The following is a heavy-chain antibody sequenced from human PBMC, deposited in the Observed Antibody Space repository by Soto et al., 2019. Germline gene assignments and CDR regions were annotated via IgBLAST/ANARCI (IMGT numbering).Heavy chain of an antibody. V-gene: IGHV3-23*01. CDR3: PKSPRPLGTVTRSAVPYSIFYFDH. Sequence: LRLSYTASGFSFTSYAMSCLRQATGWGLGWVLFVGGGGGTTFSADSEKGRFTISRDNSKNTVSLQLKGLLHKSAALDYYPKSPRPLGTVTRSAVPYSIFYFDHWGQGTQVTVSS. CDR2: VGGGGGTT. J-gene: IGHJ4*02. D-gene: IGHD3-3*01. CDR1: GFSFTSYA.